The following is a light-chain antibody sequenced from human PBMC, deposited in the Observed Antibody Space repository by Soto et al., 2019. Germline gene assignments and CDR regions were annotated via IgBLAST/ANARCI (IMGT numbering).Light chain of an antibody. CDR2: EGS. J-gene: IGLJ1*01. V-gene: IGLV2-23*01. Sequence: QSALTQPASVSGSPGQSITISCTGTSSDVGSYNLVSWYQQHPGKAPKLMIYEGSKRPSGVSNRFSGSKSGNTASLTISGLQAEDEADYYCAAWDDTLGGFYVFGTGTKLTVL. CDR3: AAWDDTLGGFYV. CDR1: SSDVGSYNL.